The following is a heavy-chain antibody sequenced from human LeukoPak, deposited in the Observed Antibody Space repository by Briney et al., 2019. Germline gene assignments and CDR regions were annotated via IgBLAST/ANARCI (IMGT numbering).Heavy chain of an antibody. V-gene: IGHV1-18*01. J-gene: IGHJ4*02. Sequence: ASVKVSCKASGYTFTSYGISWVRQAPGQGLEWMGWISAYNGNTNYAQKLQGRVTMTTDTSTSTAYMELSRLRSDDTAVYYCARADIVVVPAAMDLDYWGQGTLVTVSS. CDR1: GYTFTSYG. CDR2: ISAYNGNT. D-gene: IGHD2-2*01. CDR3: ARADIVVVPAAMDLDY.